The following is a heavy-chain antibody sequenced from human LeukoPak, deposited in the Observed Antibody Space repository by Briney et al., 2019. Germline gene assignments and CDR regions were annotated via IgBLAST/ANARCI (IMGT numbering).Heavy chain of an antibody. J-gene: IGHJ4*02. D-gene: IGHD2-2*02. V-gene: IGHV3-30*02. Sequence: GGSLRLSCAASGFTFSSYGTHWVRQAPGKGLEWVAFIRYDGSNKYYADSVKGRFTISRDNSKNTLYLQMNSLRAEDTAVYYCAKESGYRVLALDYWGQGTLVTVSS. CDR1: GFTFSSYG. CDR2: IRYDGSNK. CDR3: AKESGYRVLALDY.